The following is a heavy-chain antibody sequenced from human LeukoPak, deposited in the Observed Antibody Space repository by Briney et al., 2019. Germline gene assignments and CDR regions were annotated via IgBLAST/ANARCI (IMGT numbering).Heavy chain of an antibody. CDR1: GYTFTSYY. V-gene: IGHV1-46*01. D-gene: IGHD1-26*01. CDR2: INPSGGST. CDR3: ARDGDLLLDY. J-gene: IGHJ4*02. Sequence: ASVKVSCKASGYTFTSYYMHWVRQAPGQGLEWMGIINPSGGSTSYAQKFQGRVTMSVDTSKNQFSLKLSSVTAADTAVYYCARDGDLLLDYWGQGTLVTVSS.